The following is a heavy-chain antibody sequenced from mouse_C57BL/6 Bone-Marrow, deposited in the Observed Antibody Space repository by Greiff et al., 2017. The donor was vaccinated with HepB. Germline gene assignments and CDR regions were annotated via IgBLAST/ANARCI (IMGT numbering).Heavy chain of an antibody. D-gene: IGHD1-1*01. J-gene: IGHJ1*03. CDR1: GFNIKDDY. V-gene: IGHV14-4*01. Sequence: EVQGVESGAELVRPGASVKLSCTASGFNIKDDYMHWVKQRPEQGLEWIGWIDPENGDTEYASKFQGKATITADTSSNTAYLQLSSLTSEDTAVYYCTITTVVATRYFDVWGTGTTVTVSS. CDR2: IDPENGDT. CDR3: TITTVVATRYFDV.